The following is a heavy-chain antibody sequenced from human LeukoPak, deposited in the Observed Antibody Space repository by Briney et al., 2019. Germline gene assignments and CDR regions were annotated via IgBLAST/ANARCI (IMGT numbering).Heavy chain of an antibody. D-gene: IGHD3-22*01. V-gene: IGHV1-18*01. CDR2: ISAYNGNT. CDR1: GYIFTSFG. CDR3: ARVRDSSGSFDY. Sequence: ASVKVSCKASGYIFTSFGISWVRQAPGQGLEWMGWISAYNGNTNYAQKIQGRVTTTTDTSTSRAYMELRSLRSDDTAMYYCARVRDSSGSFDYWGQGTLVTVSS. J-gene: IGHJ4*02.